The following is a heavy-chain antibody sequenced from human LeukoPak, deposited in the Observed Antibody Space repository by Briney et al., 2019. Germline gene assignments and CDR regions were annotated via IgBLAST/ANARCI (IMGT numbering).Heavy chain of an antibody. D-gene: IGHD6-19*01. V-gene: IGHV3-30-3*01. CDR1: GFTFSSYA. Sequence: GGSLRLSCAASGFTFSSYAMHWVRQAPGKGLEWVAVISYDGSNKYYADSVKGRFTISRDNSRNTVYMQMDSLRAEDTAIYYCAGDRNSDWYSPLDYWGQGSQVTVSP. J-gene: IGHJ4*02. CDR3: AGDRNSDWYSPLDY. CDR2: ISYDGSNK.